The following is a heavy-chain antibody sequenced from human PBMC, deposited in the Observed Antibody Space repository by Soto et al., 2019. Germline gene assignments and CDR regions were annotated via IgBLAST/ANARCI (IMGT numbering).Heavy chain of an antibody. V-gene: IGHV3-23*01. D-gene: IGHD6-13*01. CDR2: MGGSGRST. Sequence: PGGSLRLSCAASGFTFSSYAMTWVRQAPGKGLEWVSSMGGSGRSTYYTDSVKGRFTISRDNSKSTLYLQMNSLRAEDTAVYYCAKENGYSSSWFEFDYWGQGTLVTVSS. CDR3: AKENGYSSSWFEFDY. J-gene: IGHJ4*02. CDR1: GFTFSSYA.